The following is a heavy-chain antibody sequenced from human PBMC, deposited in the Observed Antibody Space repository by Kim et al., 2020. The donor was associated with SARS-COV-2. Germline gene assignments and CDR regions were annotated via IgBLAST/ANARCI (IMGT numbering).Heavy chain of an antibody. CDR3: ARHLGGGTRITIFGVVSITPTYFDY. J-gene: IGHJ4*02. Sequence: SETLSLTCTVSGGSISSSSYYWGWIRQPPGKGLEWIGSIYYSGSTYYNPSLKSRVTISVDTSKNQFSLKLSSVTAADTAVYYCARHLGGGTRITIFGVVSITPTYFDYWGQGTLVTVSS. CDR2: IYYSGST. CDR1: GGSISSSSYY. D-gene: IGHD3-3*01. V-gene: IGHV4-39*01.